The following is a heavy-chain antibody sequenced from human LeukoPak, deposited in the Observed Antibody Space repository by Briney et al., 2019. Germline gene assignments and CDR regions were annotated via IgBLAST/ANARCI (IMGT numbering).Heavy chain of an antibody. Sequence: AGGSLRLSCAASGFTFSSYEMNWVRQAPGKGLEWVSYISSSGSTIYYADSVKGRFTISRDNAKNSLYLQMNSLRAEDTAVYYCARAQQEYYFDYWGQGTLVTVSS. CDR2: ISSSGSTI. CDR3: ARAQQEYYFDY. D-gene: IGHD6-13*01. CDR1: GFTFSSYE. V-gene: IGHV3-48*03. J-gene: IGHJ4*02.